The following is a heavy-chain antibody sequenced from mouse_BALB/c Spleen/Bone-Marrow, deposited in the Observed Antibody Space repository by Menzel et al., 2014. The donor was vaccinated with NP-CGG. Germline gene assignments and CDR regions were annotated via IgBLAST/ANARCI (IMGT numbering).Heavy chain of an antibody. Sequence: EVMLVESGGGWVQPGGSLRLSCAPSGFTFTDYYMSWVRQPPGKALEWLGFIRNKANGYTTEYSASVKGRFTISRDNSQSSLYLQMNTLRAEDSATYYCARDRGLSYFDYWGQGTSLTVSS. CDR3: ARDRGLSYFDY. V-gene: IGHV7-3*02. CDR2: IRNKANGYTT. D-gene: IGHD2-4*01. J-gene: IGHJ2*02. CDR1: GFTFTDYY.